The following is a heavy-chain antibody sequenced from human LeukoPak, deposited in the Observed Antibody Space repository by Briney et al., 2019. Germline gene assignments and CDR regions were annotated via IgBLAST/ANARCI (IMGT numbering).Heavy chain of an antibody. CDR2: INHSGST. CDR3: AVQVDYYDRSGYFDY. D-gene: IGHD3-22*01. J-gene: IGHJ4*02. CDR1: GGSISSYY. V-gene: IGHV4-34*01. Sequence: SETLSLTCTASGGSISSYYWSWIRQPPGKGLEWIGEINHSGSTNYNPSLRSRVTISVDTSKNQFSLKLSSVTAADTAVYYCAVQVDYYDRSGYFDYWGQGTLVTVSS.